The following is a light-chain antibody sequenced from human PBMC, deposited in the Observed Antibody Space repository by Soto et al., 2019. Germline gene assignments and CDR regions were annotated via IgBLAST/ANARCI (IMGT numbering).Light chain of an antibody. CDR2: AAS. CDR3: QQYYSIPVT. Sequence: DIQMTQSPSSLSASLGERVTITFRASQSINNYLNWYQQKPGKAPNLLIYAASSLQSGVPSRFSGSGSGTDFTLTISSLQPEDFATYYCQQYYSIPVTFGGGTKVDIK. J-gene: IGKJ4*01. CDR1: QSINNY. V-gene: IGKV1-39*01.